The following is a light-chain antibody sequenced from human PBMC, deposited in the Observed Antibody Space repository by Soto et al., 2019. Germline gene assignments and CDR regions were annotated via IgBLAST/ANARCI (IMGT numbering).Light chain of an antibody. J-gene: IGLJ2*01. CDR1: SSDVGGYNY. CDR3: SSYAGNNNFVV. Sequence: QSALTQPVSVSGSPGQSITISCTGTSSDVGGYNYVSWYQQHPGKAPKLMIYEVTKRPSGVSNRFSGSKSGNTASLTISGLQAEDESDYYCSSYAGNNNFVVFGGGTKLTVL. V-gene: IGLV2-14*01. CDR2: EVT.